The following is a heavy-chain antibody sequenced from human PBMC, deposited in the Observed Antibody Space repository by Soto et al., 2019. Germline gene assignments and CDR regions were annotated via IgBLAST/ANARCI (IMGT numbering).Heavy chain of an antibody. D-gene: IGHD4-4*01. CDR1: GFIFNAYA. CDR3: ARVASDYINSADH. CDR2: IGGSGGNT. Sequence: EVQLLESGGGLVQPGGSLRLSCAASGFIFNAYAMTWVRQAPGKGLEWVSAIGGSGGNTYYAASVKGRFTISRDNSKDTVDLEMNRLRVDDTAVYFCARVASDYINSADHWGQGTLVTFSS. J-gene: IGHJ4*02. V-gene: IGHV3-23*01.